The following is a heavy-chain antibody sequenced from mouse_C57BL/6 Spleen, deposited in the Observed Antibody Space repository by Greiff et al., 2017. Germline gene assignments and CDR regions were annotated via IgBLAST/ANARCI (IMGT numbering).Heavy chain of an antibody. J-gene: IGHJ2*01. V-gene: IGHV7-3*01. Sequence: EVQGVESGGGLVQPGGSLSLSCAASGFTFTDYYMSWVRQPPGKALEWLGFIRNKANGYTTAYSASVQGRFSISSDNFQSIRYLQMNALRAEDSATYYWARAAVVEGIFRLYYFDYWGQGTTLTVSS. D-gene: IGHD1-1*01. CDR2: IRNKANGYTT. CDR3: ARAAVVEGIFRLYYFDY. CDR1: GFTFTDYY.